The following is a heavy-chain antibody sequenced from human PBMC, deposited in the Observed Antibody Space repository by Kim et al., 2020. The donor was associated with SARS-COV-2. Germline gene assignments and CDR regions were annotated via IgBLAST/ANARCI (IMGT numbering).Heavy chain of an antibody. J-gene: IGHJ3*02. CDR1: DGSISSYY. CDR3: ARPRGTGTTLGPFEI. V-gene: IGHV4-59*13. D-gene: IGHD1-1*01. Sequence: SETLSLTCTVSDGSISSYYWNWIRQPPGKGLQWLGYIHYSGRTKYNPSLSSRVTISMDTSKNQFSLKLTSVAAADTAVYYCARPRGTGTTLGPFEIWGQGTMVTVSS. CDR2: IHYSGRT.